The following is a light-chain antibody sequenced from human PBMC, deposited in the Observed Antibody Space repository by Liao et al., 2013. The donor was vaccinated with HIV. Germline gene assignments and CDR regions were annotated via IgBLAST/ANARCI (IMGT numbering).Light chain of an antibody. Sequence: SYELTQPPSLSVAPGGTARITCGGDIIVTKRVHWYQQKPGQAPVLVISYDSDRPSGIPERFSGSKSGNTAALTISRVEAGDEADYHCQVWTDSNDLFFVFGTGTKLTVL. CDR3: QVWTDSNDLFFV. J-gene: IGLJ1*01. CDR2: YDS. V-gene: IGLV3-21*01. CDR1: IIVTKR.